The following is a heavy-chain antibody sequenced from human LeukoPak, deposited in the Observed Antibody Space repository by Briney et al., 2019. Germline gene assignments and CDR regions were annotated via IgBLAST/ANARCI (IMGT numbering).Heavy chain of an antibody. CDR1: GFTFSSYG. V-gene: IGHV3-30*02. CDR3: AKEAYSSGWLPDY. D-gene: IGHD6-19*01. J-gene: IGHJ4*02. CDR2: IWYGGSNK. Sequence: QTGGSLRLSCAASGFTFSSYGMHWVRQAPGKGLEWVAVIWYGGSNKYYADSVKGRFTISRDNSKNTLYLQMNSLRAEDTAVYYCAKEAYSSGWLPDYWGQGTLVTVSS.